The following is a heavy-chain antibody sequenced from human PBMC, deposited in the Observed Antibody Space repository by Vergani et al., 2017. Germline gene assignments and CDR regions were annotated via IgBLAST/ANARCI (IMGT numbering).Heavy chain of an antibody. CDR1: GAALKDFY. D-gene: IGHD2/OR15-2a*01. V-gene: IGHV4-59*01. CDR2: VYYTGST. Sequence: QVQLPESGPGLVKPSETLSLTCTVSGAALKDFYWSWFRQPPGKRLEWIGYVYYTGSTTYNPSLKSRVTISVDTSNNQFSLRMTSLTAADTAIYYCARDRDLYCRSTTSCHNWFDPWGQGSLVTVSP. J-gene: IGHJ5*02. CDR3: ARDRDLYCRSTTSCHNWFDP.